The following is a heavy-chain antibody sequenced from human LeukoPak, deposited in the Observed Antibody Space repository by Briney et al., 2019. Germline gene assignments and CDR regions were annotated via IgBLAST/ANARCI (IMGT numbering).Heavy chain of an antibody. J-gene: IGHJ4*02. Sequence: HPGGSLRLSCAASGFTFSSYGMHWVRQAPGKGLEWVAVISYDGSNKYYADSVKGRFTISRDNSKNTLYLQMNSLRAEDTAVYYCAKVKWELLKGSFDYWGQGTLVTVSS. CDR2: ISYDGSNK. CDR1: GFTFSSYG. D-gene: IGHD1-26*01. V-gene: IGHV3-30*18. CDR3: AKVKWELLKGSFDY.